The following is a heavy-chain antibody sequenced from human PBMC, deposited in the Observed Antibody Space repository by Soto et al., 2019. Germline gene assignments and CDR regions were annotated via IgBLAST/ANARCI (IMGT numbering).Heavy chain of an antibody. Sequence: GGSLRLSCAASGFTFSGSAMHWFRQASGKGLEWVGRIRSKANSYATAYAASVKGRFTISRDDSKNTAYLQMNSLKTEDTAVYYCTRRVLRYFDWDKYGMDVWGQGTTVTVSS. V-gene: IGHV3-73*01. D-gene: IGHD3-9*01. J-gene: IGHJ6*02. CDR1: GFTFSGSA. CDR2: IRSKANSYAT. CDR3: TRRVLRYFDWDKYGMDV.